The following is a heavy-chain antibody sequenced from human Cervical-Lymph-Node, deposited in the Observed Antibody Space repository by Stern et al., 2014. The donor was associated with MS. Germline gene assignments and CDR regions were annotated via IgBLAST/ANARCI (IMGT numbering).Heavy chain of an antibody. V-gene: IGHV6-1*01. CDR1: GDSVSSNRAT. CDR3: ARDVSSSPDAFDT. D-gene: IGHD6-6*01. J-gene: IGHJ3*02. CDR2: TYHRSRCYY. Sequence: QVQLVQSGPGLVKPSQTLSLTCAISGDSVSSNRATWSWHRQAPSRGLEGLGRTYHRSRCYYDYALSVKSRVTISPDTSKNQFSLWLNSVTPEDTAVYYCARDVSSSPDAFDTWGQGTMVTVSS.